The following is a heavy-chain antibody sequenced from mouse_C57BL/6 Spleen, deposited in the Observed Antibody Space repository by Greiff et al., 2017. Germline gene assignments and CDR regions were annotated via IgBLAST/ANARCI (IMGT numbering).Heavy chain of an antibody. Sequence: QVQLKQSGAELVKPGASVKISCKASGYAFSSYWMNWVKQRPGKGLEWIGQIYPGDGDTNYNGKFKGKATLTADKSSSTAYMQLSSLTSEDSAVYFCARESYDYLFAYWGQGTLVTVSA. V-gene: IGHV1-80*01. CDR1: GYAFSSYW. J-gene: IGHJ3*01. CDR2: IYPGDGDT. D-gene: IGHD2-4*01. CDR3: ARESYDYLFAY.